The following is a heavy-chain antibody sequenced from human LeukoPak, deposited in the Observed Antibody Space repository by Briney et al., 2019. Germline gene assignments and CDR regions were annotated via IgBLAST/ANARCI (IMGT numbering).Heavy chain of an antibody. CDR2: ISLAGQT. CDR1: GGSISGTNW. D-gene: IGHD1-26*01. Sequence: SETLSLICGVSGGSISGTNWWSWVRQPPGQGLEWIGEISLAGQTNYNPSLNGRVTMSLDKSSNQLSLNLTSVTAADTATYYCSRESGAFRPFGYWGQGTLLIVSS. CDR3: SRESGAFRPFGY. V-gene: IGHV4/OR15-8*02. J-gene: IGHJ4*02.